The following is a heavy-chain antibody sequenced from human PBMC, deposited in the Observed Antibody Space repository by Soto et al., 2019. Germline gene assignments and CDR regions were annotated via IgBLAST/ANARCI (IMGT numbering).Heavy chain of an antibody. J-gene: IGHJ4*02. CDR2: ISAYNGNT. D-gene: IGHD3-22*01. V-gene: IGHV1-18*01. CDR1: GYTFTSYG. Sequence: GASVKVSCKASGYTFTSYGISWVRQAPGQGLEWMGWISAYNGNTNYAQKLQGRVTMTTDTSTSTAYMELRSLRSDDTAVYYCARDPTLSYYYDSSGYLSGDYFDYWGQGTLVTVSS. CDR3: ARDPTLSYYYDSSGYLSGDYFDY.